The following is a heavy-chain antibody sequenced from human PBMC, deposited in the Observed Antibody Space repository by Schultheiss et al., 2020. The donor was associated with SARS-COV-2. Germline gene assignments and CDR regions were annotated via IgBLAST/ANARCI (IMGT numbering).Heavy chain of an antibody. Sequence: GESLKISCAASGFTFSGSAMHWVRQAPGKGLEWVAVISYDGSNKYYADSVKGRFTISRDNSKNTLFLQMDSLRPEDTALYFCAKAMGGSGSPGFNFWGQGTLVTVSS. J-gene: IGHJ4*02. V-gene: IGHV3-30*04. CDR3: AKAMGGSGSPGFNF. CDR1: GFTFSGSA. D-gene: IGHD3-10*01. CDR2: ISYDGSNK.